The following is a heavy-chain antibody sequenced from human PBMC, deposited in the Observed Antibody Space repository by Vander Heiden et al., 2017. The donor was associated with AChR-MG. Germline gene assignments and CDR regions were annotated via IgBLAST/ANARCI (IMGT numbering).Heavy chain of an antibody. CDR1: GFPFSIYG. CDR2: ISYDGSNK. Sequence: QVQLVESGGGVVQPGRSLRLSCAAPGFPFSIYGMHWVRQAPGKGLEWVAVISYDGSNKYYADSVKGRFTISRDYSKNTLYLQMNSLRAEDTAVYYCAKDLDYSNYYYYGMDVWGQGTTVTVSS. CDR3: AKDLDYSNYYYYGMDV. V-gene: IGHV3-30*18. D-gene: IGHD4-4*01. J-gene: IGHJ6*02.